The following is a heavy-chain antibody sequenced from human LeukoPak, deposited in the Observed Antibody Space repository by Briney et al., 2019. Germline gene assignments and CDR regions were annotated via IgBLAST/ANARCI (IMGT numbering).Heavy chain of an antibody. CDR2: IYYSGST. CDR3: ARRMIVGWGASNWFDP. J-gene: IGHJ5*02. Sequence: PSETLSLTCTVSGGSISSSSYYWGWIRQPPGKGLEWIGSIYYSGSTYYNPSLKSRVTISVDTSKNQFPLKLSSVTAADTAVYYCARRMIVGWGASNWFDPWGQGTLVTVSS. CDR1: GGSISSSSYY. D-gene: IGHD3-22*01. V-gene: IGHV4-39*01.